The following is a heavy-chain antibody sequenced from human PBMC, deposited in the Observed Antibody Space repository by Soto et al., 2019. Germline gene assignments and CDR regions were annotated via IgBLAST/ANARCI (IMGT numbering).Heavy chain of an antibody. D-gene: IGHD3-3*01. Sequence: ASVKVSCKASGYTFTSYAMHWVRQAPGQRLEWMGWINAGNGNTKYSQKFQGRVTITRDTSASTAYMELSSLRSEDTAVYYCARGLYYDFWSGYPLGIWGQGTMVTVSS. J-gene: IGHJ3*02. V-gene: IGHV1-3*01. CDR3: ARGLYYDFWSGYPLGI. CDR2: INAGNGNT. CDR1: GYTFTSYA.